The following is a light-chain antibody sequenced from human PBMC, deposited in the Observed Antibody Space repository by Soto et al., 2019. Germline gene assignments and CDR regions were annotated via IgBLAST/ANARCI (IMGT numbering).Light chain of an antibody. Sequence: IPMTQSPSSLSASVGDRVSITCRASQSISNYLNWYQQRPGEAPYLLIYAASSLQSGVPSRFSGSGSGTDFTLTVSSLQPEDFVTYYCQQTYSTPITFGQGTRLDI. CDR3: QQTYSTPIT. CDR2: AAS. J-gene: IGKJ5*01. V-gene: IGKV1-39*01. CDR1: QSISNY.